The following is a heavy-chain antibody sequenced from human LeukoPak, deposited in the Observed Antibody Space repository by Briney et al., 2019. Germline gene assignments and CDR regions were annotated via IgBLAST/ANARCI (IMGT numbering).Heavy chain of an antibody. V-gene: IGHV3-23*01. J-gene: IGHJ4*02. CDR1: GFTFSSYA. Sequence: PGGSLRLSCAASGFTFSSYAMSWVRQAPGKGLEWVSAISGSGGSTYYADSVKGRFAISRDNSKNTLYPQMNSLRAEDTAVYYCAKLPQKAQGIGETDYWGQGTLVTVSS. CDR3: AKLPQKAQGIGETDY. D-gene: IGHD3-16*01. CDR2: ISGSGGST.